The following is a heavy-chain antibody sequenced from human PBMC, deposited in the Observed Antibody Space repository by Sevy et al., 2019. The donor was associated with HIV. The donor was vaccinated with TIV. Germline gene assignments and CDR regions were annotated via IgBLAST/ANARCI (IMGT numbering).Heavy chain of an antibody. CDR2: INHSGGT. CDR1: GGSFSGYY. CDR3: ARHCTGSSCSHAFDI. V-gene: IGHV4-34*01. Sequence: SETLSLTCAVYGGSFSGYYWSWIRQPPGQGLEWIGEINHSGGTNYNPSLKVRVPISVDTSKNKFSLKLNSVTAADTAVYYCARHCTGSSCSHAFDIWGQGTMVTVSS. D-gene: IGHD2-15*01. J-gene: IGHJ3*02.